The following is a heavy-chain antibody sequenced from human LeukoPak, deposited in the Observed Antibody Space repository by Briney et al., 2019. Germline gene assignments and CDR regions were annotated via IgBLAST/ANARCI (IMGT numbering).Heavy chain of an antibody. V-gene: IGHV3-23*01. Sequence: PGGSLRLSCAASGFTFSSYAMSWVRQAPGKGLEWVSAVSGSGGSTYYADSVKGRFTISRDNSKNTLYLQMNSLRAEDTAVYYCAKVRRPYYDILTGYYNAYYYYGMDVWGQGTTVTVSS. J-gene: IGHJ6*02. CDR1: GFTFSSYA. CDR3: AKVRRPYYDILTGYYNAYYYYGMDV. CDR2: VSGSGGST. D-gene: IGHD3-9*01.